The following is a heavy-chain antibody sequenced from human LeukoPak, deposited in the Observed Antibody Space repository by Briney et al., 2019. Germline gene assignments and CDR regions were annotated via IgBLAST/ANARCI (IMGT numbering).Heavy chain of an antibody. CDR3: ARGDIGSYYYGMDV. J-gene: IGHJ6*02. CDR2: IIPIFGIA. CDR1: GGTFSSYA. D-gene: IGHD1-26*01. V-gene: IGHV1-69*04. Sequence: SVKVSCKASGGTFSSYAISWVRQAPGQGLEWMGRIIPIFGIANYAQKFQGRVTITADKSTSTAYMELSSLRSEDTAVYYCARGDIGSYYYGMDVWGQGTTVTVSS.